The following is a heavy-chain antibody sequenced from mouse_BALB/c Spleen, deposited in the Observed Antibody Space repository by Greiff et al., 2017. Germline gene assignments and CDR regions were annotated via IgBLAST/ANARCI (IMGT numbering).Heavy chain of an antibody. Sequence: DVKLVESGGGLVQPKGSLKLSCAASGFTFNTYAMNWVRQAPGKGLEWVARIRSKSNNYATYYADSVKDRFTISRDDSQSMLYLQMNNLKTEDTAMYYCVRLIHYHWYFDVWGAGTTVTVSS. CDR3: VRLIHYHWYFDV. J-gene: IGHJ1*01. V-gene: IGHV10-1*02. D-gene: IGHD1-2*01. CDR2: IRSKSNNYAT. CDR1: GFTFNTYA.